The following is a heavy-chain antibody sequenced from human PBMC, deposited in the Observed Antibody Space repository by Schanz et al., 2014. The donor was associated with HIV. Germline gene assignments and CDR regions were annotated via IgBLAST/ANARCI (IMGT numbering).Heavy chain of an antibody. CDR2: INSNGYTT. CDR1: GFTFSDYY. CDR3: AKVARWDYYNMDV. Sequence: QVQLVESGGGLVKPGGSLRLSCAASGFTFSDYYMSWIRQAPGKGLEWISYINSNGYTTYYADSVKGRFTISRDNAKNSLYLQMNSLRAEDTAVYHCAKVARWDYYNMDVWGQGTTVTVSS. V-gene: IGHV3-11*04. J-gene: IGHJ6*02.